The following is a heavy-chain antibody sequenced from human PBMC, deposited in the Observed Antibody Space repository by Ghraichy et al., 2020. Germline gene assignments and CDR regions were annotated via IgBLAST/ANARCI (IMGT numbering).Heavy chain of an antibody. J-gene: IGHJ3*02. D-gene: IGHD2-15*01. CDR3: AKDGYCSGGSCLVDAFDI. V-gene: IGHV3-30*18. CDR2: ISYDGSNK. Sequence: LSLTCAASGFTFSSYGMHWVRQAPGKGLEWVAVISYDGSNKYYADSVKGRFTISRDNSKNTLYLQMNSLRAEDTAVYYCAKDGYCSGGSCLVDAFDIWGQGKMVTVSS. CDR1: GFTFSSYG.